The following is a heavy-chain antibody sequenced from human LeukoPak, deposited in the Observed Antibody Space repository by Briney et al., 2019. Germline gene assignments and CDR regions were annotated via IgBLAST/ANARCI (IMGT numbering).Heavy chain of an antibody. CDR2: ISAYNGNT. CDR3: ARVLWLAAGTPISYYYYYGMDV. D-gene: IGHD6-13*01. CDR1: GYTFTSYG. V-gene: IGHV1-18*01. Sequence: ASVKVSCKASGYTFTSYGISWVRQAPGQGLEWMGWISAYNGNTNYAQKLLGRVTMTTDTSTSTAYMELRSLRSDDTAVYYCARVLWLAAGTPISYYYYYGMDVWGQGTTVTVSS. J-gene: IGHJ6*02.